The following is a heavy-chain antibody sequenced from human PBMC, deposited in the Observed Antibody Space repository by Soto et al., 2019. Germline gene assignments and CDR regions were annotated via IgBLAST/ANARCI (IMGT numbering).Heavy chain of an antibody. D-gene: IGHD3-9*01. CDR1: GFTVSSNY. J-gene: IGHJ3*02. CDR2: IYSGGST. V-gene: IGHV3-66*01. CDR3: ARTGPIDYDILTGYYYPNRGAFDI. Sequence: GGSLRLSCAASGFTVSSNYMSWVRQAPGKGLEWVSVIYSGGSTYYADSVKGRFTISRDNSKNTLYLQMNSLRAEDTAVYYCARTGPIDYDILTGYYYPNRGAFDIWGQGTMVTVSS.